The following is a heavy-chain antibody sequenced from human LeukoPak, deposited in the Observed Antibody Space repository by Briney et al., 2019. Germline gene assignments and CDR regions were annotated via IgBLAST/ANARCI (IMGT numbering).Heavy chain of an antibody. V-gene: IGHV4-59*08. CDR2: IDSSGNT. CDR3: ARMPGRSPDY. D-gene: IGHD3-10*01. CDR1: GASFKGNF. J-gene: IGHJ4*02. Sequence: SETLSLTCTVSGASFKGNFWTWVRQSPGKGLEWIGYIDSSGNTRYHPSLQSRVTMSLDTSKNQFFLRLRYVTAADTALYFCARMPGRSPDYRGQGILVTVSS.